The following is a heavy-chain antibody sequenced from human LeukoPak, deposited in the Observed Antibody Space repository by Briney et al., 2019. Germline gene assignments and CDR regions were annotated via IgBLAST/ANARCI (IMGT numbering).Heavy chain of an antibody. CDR3: ARESSIAARPYYFDY. V-gene: IGHV4-30-4*08. D-gene: IGHD6-6*01. CDR1: GGSISSGDYY. CDR2: IYYSGST. J-gene: IGHJ4*02. Sequence: PSETLSLTCTVSGGSISSGDYYWSWIRQPPGKGLEWIGYIYYSGSTYYNPSLKSRVTISVDTSKNQFSLKLSSVTAADTAVYYCARESSIAARPYYFDYWGQGTLVTVSS.